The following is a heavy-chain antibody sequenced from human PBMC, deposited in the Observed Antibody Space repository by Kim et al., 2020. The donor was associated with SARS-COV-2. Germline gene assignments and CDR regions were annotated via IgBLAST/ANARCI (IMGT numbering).Heavy chain of an antibody. Sequence: SETLSLTCAVYGGSFSGYYWSWIRQPPGKGLEWIGEINHSGSTNYNPSLKSRVTISVDTSKNQFSLKLSSVTAADTAVYYCARFSSSSTSDAFDIWGQGTMVTVSS. D-gene: IGHD6-6*01. CDR3: ARFSSSSTSDAFDI. J-gene: IGHJ3*02. CDR1: GGSFSGYY. V-gene: IGHV4-34*01. CDR2: INHSGST.